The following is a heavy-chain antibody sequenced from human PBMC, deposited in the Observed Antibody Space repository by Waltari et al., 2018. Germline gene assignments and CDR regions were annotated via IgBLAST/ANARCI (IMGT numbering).Heavy chain of an antibody. Sequence: EVQLVESGGALVQPGGSLRLSCAASGITFSHYWMPWVRQAPGKGLVWVSRFISDGSNTTYADSVKGRFTISRDNAKNMVYLQMHSLGAEDTAVYYCATAGNYRFDFWGQGTLVTVSP. CDR2: FISDGSNT. J-gene: IGHJ4*02. CDR1: GITFSHYW. D-gene: IGHD1-26*01. CDR3: ATAGNYRFDF. V-gene: IGHV3-74*01.